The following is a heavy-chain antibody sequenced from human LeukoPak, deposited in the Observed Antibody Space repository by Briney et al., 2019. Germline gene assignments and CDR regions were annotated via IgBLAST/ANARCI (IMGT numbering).Heavy chain of an antibody. D-gene: IGHD3-22*01. J-gene: IGHJ4*02. CDR2: IYYSGST. CDR3: AKEWYYDSSSYSGLYYDY. V-gene: IGHV4-59*01. CDR1: GGSISGYY. Sequence: PSETLSLTCTVSGGSISGYYWNWIRQPPGKGLEWIGYIYYSGSTNYNPSLKSRVTISLDTSKNQFSLMLNSVTPADTAVYYCAKEWYYDSSSYSGLYYDYWGQGTLVTVSS.